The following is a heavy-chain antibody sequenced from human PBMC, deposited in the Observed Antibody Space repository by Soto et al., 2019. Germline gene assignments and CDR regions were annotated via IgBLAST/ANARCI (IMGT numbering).Heavy chain of an antibody. Sequence: GGSLRLSCAASGFTFSSYWMSWVRQAPGKGLEWVANIKQDGSEKYYVDSVKGRFTISRENAKSSLYLQMNSLRAEDTAVYYCARSRGWLQYYYYYGMDVWGQGTTVTVSS. CDR1: GFTFSSYW. CDR3: ARSRGWLQYYYYYGMDV. J-gene: IGHJ6*02. V-gene: IGHV3-7*01. CDR2: IKQDGSEK. D-gene: IGHD5-12*01.